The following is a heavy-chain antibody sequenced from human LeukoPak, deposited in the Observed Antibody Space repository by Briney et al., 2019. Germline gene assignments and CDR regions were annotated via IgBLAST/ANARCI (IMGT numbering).Heavy chain of an antibody. V-gene: IGHV3-11*01. CDR3: ARDPHGSGRGAFDI. Sequence: PGGSLRLSCAASGFTFSDYYMSWIRQAPGKGLEWVSFISGSATTTYYADSVKGRFTISRDNSKNTLYLQMNSLRAEDTAVYYCARDPHGSGRGAFDIWGQGTMVTVSS. J-gene: IGHJ3*02. CDR1: GFTFSDYY. D-gene: IGHD3-10*01. CDR2: ISGSATTT.